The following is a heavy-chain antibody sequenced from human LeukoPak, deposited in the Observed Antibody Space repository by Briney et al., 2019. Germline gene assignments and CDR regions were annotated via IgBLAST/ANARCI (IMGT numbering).Heavy chain of an antibody. V-gene: IGHV3-9*03. J-gene: IGHJ3*02. CDR1: GFTFDDYA. CDR2: ISWNSGSI. CDR3: AKDFHPITMRISGSRAFDI. D-gene: IGHD3-22*01. Sequence: GGSPRLSCAASGFTFDDYAMHWVRHAPGKGLEWVSGISWNSGSIGYADSVKGRFTISRDNAKNSLYLQMNSLRAEDMALYYCAKDFHPITMRISGSRAFDIWGQGTMVTVSS.